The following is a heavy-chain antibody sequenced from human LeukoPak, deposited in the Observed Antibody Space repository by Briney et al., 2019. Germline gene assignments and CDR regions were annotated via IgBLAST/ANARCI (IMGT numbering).Heavy chain of an antibody. CDR3: AREPPYDFWSGYYKFLDY. CDR1: GFTFSSYG. Sequence: GGSLRLSCAAYGFTFSSYGMHWVRQAPGKGLEWVAVIWYDGSNKYYADSVKGRFTISRDNSKNTLYLQMNSLRAEDTAVYYCAREPPYDFWSGYYKFLDYWGQGTLVTVSS. CDR2: IWYDGSNK. D-gene: IGHD3-3*01. J-gene: IGHJ4*02. V-gene: IGHV3-33*01.